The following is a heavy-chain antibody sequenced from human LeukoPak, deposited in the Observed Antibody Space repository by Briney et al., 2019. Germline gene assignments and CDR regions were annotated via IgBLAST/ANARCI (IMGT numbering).Heavy chain of an antibody. CDR2: ISGSSSYI. CDR1: GFTFSSYS. D-gene: IGHD4-17*01. Sequence: GGSLRLSCAASGFTFSSYSMNWVRQAPGKGLEWVSSISGSSSYIYYADSVKGRFTISRDNAKNSLYVQMNSLRAEDTAVYYCARGGGYGDSPWGQGTLVTVSS. J-gene: IGHJ5*02. CDR3: ARGGGYGDSP. V-gene: IGHV3-21*01.